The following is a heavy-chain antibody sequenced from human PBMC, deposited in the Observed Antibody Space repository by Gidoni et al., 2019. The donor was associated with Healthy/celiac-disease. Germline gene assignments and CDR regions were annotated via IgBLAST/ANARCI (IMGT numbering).Heavy chain of an antibody. CDR2: IKQDGSEK. Sequence: EVQLVESGGGLVQPGGSLRLSCAASGFTFSSYWMSWVRQAPGKGLEWVANIKQDGSEKYYVDSVKGRFTISRDNAKNSLYLQMNSLRAEDTAVYYCARGENWNDVGDYHYWGQGTLVTVSS. CDR3: ARGENWNDVGDYHY. D-gene: IGHD1-1*01. V-gene: IGHV3-7*01. CDR1: GFTFSSYW. J-gene: IGHJ4*02.